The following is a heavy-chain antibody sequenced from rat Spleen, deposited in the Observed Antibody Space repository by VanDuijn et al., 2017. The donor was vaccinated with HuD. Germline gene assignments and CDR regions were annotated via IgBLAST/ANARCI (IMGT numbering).Heavy chain of an antibody. Sequence: EVQLVESGGGLVQPGRSLKLSCAASGFIFSDYGMAWVRQAPKKGLEWVATISYDGSSTYYRDSVKGRFTISRDNAKSTLYLQMDSLRSEDTATYYCARRGPDWYFDFWGPGTMVTVSS. CDR3: ARRGPDWYFDF. CDR2: ISYDGSST. V-gene: IGHV5-7*01. CDR1: GFIFSDYG. J-gene: IGHJ1*01.